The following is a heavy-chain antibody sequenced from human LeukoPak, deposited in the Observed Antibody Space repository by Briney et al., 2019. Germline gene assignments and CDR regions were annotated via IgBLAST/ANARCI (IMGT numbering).Heavy chain of an antibody. CDR2: IYSGGST. CDR1: GFTVSSNY. Sequence: GGSLRLSCAASGFTVSSNYMRWVRQAPGKGLEWVSVIYSGGSTYYADSVKGRFTISKDNSRNTLYLQMNSLRAEDTAVYYCAREMATITAPYFDYWGQGTLVTVSS. V-gene: IGHV3-66*01. J-gene: IGHJ4*02. CDR3: AREMATITAPYFDY. D-gene: IGHD5-24*01.